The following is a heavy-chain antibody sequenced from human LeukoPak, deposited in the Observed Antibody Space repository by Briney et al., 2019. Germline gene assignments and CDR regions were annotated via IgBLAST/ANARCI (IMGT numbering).Heavy chain of an antibody. V-gene: IGHV4-34*01. CDR2: INHSGST. Sequence: SETLSLTCAVYGGSFSGYYWSWIRQPPGKGLEWIGEINHSGSTNYNPSRKSRVTISVDTSKNQFSLKLSSVTAADTAVYYCARGRVSGWYDYFDYWGQGTLVTVSS. CDR3: ARGRVSGWYDYFDY. D-gene: IGHD6-19*01. J-gene: IGHJ4*02. CDR1: GGSFSGYY.